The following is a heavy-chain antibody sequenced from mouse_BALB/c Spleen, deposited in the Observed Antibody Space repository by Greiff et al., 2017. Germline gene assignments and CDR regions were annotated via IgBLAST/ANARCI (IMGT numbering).Heavy chain of an antibody. Sequence: VQLQQFGAELVKPGASVKISCKASGYTFTDYNMDWVKQSHGKSLEWIGDINPNYDSTSYNQKFKGKATLTVDKSSSTAYMQLSSLTSEDSAVYYCARTYDYDGSFAYWGQGTLVTVSA. D-gene: IGHD2-4*01. CDR2: INPNYDST. CDR3: ARTYDYDGSFAY. CDR1: GYTFTDYN. J-gene: IGHJ3*01. V-gene: IGHV1-18*01.